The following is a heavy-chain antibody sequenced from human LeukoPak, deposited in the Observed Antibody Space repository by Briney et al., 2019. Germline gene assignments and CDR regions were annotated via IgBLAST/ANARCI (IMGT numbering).Heavy chain of an antibody. CDR1: GFTFSSYA. Sequence: GGSLRLSCAASGFTFSSYAMSWVRQAPGKGLEWVSAISGSGGSTYYADSVKGRFIISRDNSKNTLYLQMNSLRAEDTAVYYCAKTPGITPARFDYWGQGTLVTVSS. CDR2: ISGSGGST. J-gene: IGHJ4*02. CDR3: AKTPGITPARFDY. V-gene: IGHV3-23*01. D-gene: IGHD3-10*01.